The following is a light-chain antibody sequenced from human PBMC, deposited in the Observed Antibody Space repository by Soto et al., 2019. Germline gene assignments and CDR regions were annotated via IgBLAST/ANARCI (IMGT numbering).Light chain of an antibody. CDR3: QHYYTTLS. V-gene: IGKV4-1*01. J-gene: IGKJ4*01. CDR2: WAS. CDR1: QSVLYNSDNKNY. Sequence: DIVMTQSPDSLAVSLGERATINCKSSQSVLYNSDNKNYLAWYQQKAGQPPKLLIYWASTRDSGVPDRFSGSGSGADFTITISNLQAEDVAVYYCQHYYTTLSFGAGTKVEIK.